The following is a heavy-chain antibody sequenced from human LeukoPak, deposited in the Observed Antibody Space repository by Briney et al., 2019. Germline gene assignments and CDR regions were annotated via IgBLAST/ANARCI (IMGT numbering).Heavy chain of an antibody. D-gene: IGHD6-13*01. J-gene: IGHJ4*02. CDR2: ISYDGSNK. CDR1: GFTFSSYG. Sequence: GGSLRLSCAASGFTFSSYGMHWVRQAPGKGLEWVAVISYDGSNKYYADSVKGRFTISRDNSKNTLYLQMNSLRAEDTAVYYCAESGGIAAAGIFGSARDYFDYWGQGTLVTVSS. V-gene: IGHV3-30*18. CDR3: AESGGIAAAGIFGSARDYFDY.